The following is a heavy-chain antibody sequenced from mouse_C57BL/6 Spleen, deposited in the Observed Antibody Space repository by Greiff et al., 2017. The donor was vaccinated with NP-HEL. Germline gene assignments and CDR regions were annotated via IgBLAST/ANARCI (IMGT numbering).Heavy chain of an antibody. Sequence: EVQLQQSGPELVKPGASVKISCKASGYTFTDYYMNWVKQSPGKSLEWIGDINPNNGGTSYNQKFKGKATLTVDKSSSTAYMELRSLTSEDSAVYYCARSAYDGYYGASWGQGALVTVSA. J-gene: IGHJ3*01. V-gene: IGHV1-26*01. CDR2: INPNNGGT. CDR1: GYTFTDYY. CDR3: ARSAYDGYYGAS. D-gene: IGHD2-3*01.